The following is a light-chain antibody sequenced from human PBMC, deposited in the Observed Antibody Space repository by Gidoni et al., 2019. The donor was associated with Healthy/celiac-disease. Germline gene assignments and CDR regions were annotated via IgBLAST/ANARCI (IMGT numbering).Light chain of an antibody. CDR2: AAA. CDR1: QSSSSY. CDR3: QQGYSSPYT. J-gene: IGKJ2*01. V-gene: IGKV1-39*01. Sequence: DTQMTQYPSFLSATVGDRVTITCRASQSSSSYLNWYQQKPGKAPKLLIYAAASLQSGVPSRFSGSGSGTDFTLTISSLQPEDFATYYCQQGYSSPYTFGQGTKLEIK.